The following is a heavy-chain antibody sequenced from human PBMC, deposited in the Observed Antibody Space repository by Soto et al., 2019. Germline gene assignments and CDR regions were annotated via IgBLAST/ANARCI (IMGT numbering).Heavy chain of an antibody. Sequence: GASVKVSCKASGYTFTSYCISGVRQPPARGGEWMGWIGAYNGNPNYAQKRQGRVTMTTDTSTSTAYLELRSLRSDDTAVYYCARDMGVNFGVVIRFVYWRQGTLVTV. D-gene: IGHD3-3*01. V-gene: IGHV1-18*01. CDR2: IGAYNGNP. CDR3: ARDMGVNFGVVIRFVY. CDR1: GYTFTSYC. J-gene: IGHJ4*02.